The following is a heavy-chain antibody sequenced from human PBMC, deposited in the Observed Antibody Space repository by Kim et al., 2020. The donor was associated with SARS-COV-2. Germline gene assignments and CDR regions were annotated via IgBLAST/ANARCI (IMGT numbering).Heavy chain of an antibody. Sequence: SETLSLTCTVSGGSISSYYWSWIRQPPGKGLEWIGYIYYSGSTNYNPSLKSRVTISVDTSKNQFSLKLSSVTAADTAVYYCARLLLTRRYYYYGMDVWGQGTTVTVSS. J-gene: IGHJ6*02. V-gene: IGHV4-59*08. CDR2: IYYSGST. CDR3: ARLLLTRRYYYYGMDV. CDR1: GGSISSYY.